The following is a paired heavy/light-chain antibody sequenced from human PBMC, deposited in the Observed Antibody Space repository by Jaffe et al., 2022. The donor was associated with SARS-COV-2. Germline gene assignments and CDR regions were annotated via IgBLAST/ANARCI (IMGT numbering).Heavy chain of an antibody. CDR2: IFYSGST. J-gene: IGHJ4*02. D-gene: IGHD6-19*01. Sequence: QLQLQESGPGLVKPSETLSLTCTVSGDSITSSKSYWGWIRQPPGKGLEWIGCIFYSGSTYFSPSLKSRVTMSVDMSKNQFSLKLSSVTAADTAVYYCARLSSGWSWGQGTLVTVSS. CDR3: ARLSSGWS. CDR1: GDSITSSKSY. V-gene: IGHV4-39*01.
Light chain of an antibody. CDR2: NTN. CDR3: VLFLGSGVWV. J-gene: IGLJ3*02. CDR1: SGSVSTSNY. Sequence: QTVVTQEPSFSVSPGGTVTLTCGLTSGSVSTSNYASWYQQTPGQAPRTLIYNTNSRSSGVPDRFSGSILGNKAALTITGAQAHDESDYHCVLFLGSGVWVFGGGTKLTVL. V-gene: IGLV8-61*01.